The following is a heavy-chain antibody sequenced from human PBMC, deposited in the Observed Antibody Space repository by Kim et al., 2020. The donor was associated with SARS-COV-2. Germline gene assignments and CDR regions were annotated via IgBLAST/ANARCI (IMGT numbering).Heavy chain of an antibody. CDR3: AKKATEGVLRYFDWLSYYFDY. J-gene: IGHJ4*02. CDR2: ISGSGGST. Sequence: GGSLRLSCAASGFTFSSYAMSWVRQAPGKGLEWVSAISGSGGSTYYADSVKGRFTISRDNSKNTLYLQMNSLRAEDTAVYYCAKKATEGVLRYFDWLSYYFDYWCQGTLVTVSS. D-gene: IGHD3-9*01. CDR1: GFTFSSYA. V-gene: IGHV3-23*01.